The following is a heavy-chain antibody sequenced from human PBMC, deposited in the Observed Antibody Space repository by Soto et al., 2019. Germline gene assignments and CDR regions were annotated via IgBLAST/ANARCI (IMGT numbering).Heavy chain of an antibody. J-gene: IGHJ6*02. CDR1: AFTFDTYG. CDR2: ISYEGSNT. D-gene: IGHD1-1*01. Sequence: GGSLRLSCVASAFTFDTYGIHWVRQAPGKGLQWVALISYEGSNTYYADSVRGRFTISRDNSKNTLYLQMNTLRPEDTGLYYCARVTPGNNLYYFSGLDFWGQGTSVTVSS. CDR3: ARVTPGNNLYYFSGLDF. V-gene: IGHV3-30-3*01.